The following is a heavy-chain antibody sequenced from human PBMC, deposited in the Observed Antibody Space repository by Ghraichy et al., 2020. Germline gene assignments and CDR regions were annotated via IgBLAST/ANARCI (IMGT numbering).Heavy chain of an antibody. CDR2: IYYSGST. D-gene: IGHD1-26*01. J-gene: IGHJ2*01. CDR3: ARRGSLVGATTWYFDL. Sequence: SETLSLTCTVSGGSVSSAYYYWSWIRQPPGKGLEWIGYIYYSGSTKYNPSLKSRVTISGDTSEKQFSLKLSSVTAADTAVYYCARRGSLVGATTWYFDLWGRGTLVTVSS. CDR1: GGSVSSAYYY. V-gene: IGHV4-61*01.